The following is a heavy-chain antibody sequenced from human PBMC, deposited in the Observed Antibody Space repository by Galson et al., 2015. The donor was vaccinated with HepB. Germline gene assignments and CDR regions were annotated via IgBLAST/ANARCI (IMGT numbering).Heavy chain of an antibody. Sequence: SVKVSCKASGYSFTNYGITWVRQAPGQGLEWMGWISPYNGNTNYAQNLQGRVTMTADTSTTTAFTELRGLKSDDTAVYYCAREEGVAVGTDTLDFWGQGTLLTVSS. D-gene: IGHD6-13*01. CDR3: AREEGVAVGTDTLDF. CDR2: ISPYNGNT. J-gene: IGHJ4*02. V-gene: IGHV1-18*01. CDR1: GYSFTNYG.